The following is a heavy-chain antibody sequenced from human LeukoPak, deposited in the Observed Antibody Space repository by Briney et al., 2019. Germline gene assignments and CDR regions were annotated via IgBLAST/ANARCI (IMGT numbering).Heavy chain of an antibody. V-gene: IGHV4-39*01. CDR3: ASFSGSSAYGMDV. Sequence: SETLSLTCTVSGGSINSGNFYWGWIRQPPEKGLEWIGSIYYSGNTYYNPSLKSRVTISVDTSKNQFSLKLSSVTAADTAVYYCASFSGSSAYGMDVWGQGTTVTVSS. J-gene: IGHJ6*02. CDR1: GGSINSGNFY. CDR2: IYYSGNT. D-gene: IGHD1-26*01.